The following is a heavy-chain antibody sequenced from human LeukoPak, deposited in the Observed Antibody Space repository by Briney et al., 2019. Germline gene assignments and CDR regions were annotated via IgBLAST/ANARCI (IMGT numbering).Heavy chain of an antibody. D-gene: IGHD6-13*01. CDR2: IKQDGSEK. J-gene: IGHJ4*02. Sequence: GGSLRLSCAASGFTFSSYWMSWVRQAPGKGLEWVANIKQDGSEKYYVDSVKGRFTISRDNAKNSLHLQMNSLRAEDTAVYYCARGNIAAAGTYYFDYWGQGTLVTVSS. CDR1: GFTFSSYW. V-gene: IGHV3-7*01. CDR3: ARGNIAAAGTYYFDY.